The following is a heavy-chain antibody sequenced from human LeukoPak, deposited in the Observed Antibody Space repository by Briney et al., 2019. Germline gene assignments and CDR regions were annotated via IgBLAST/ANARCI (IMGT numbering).Heavy chain of an antibody. D-gene: IGHD2-2*01. CDR1: GGSFSGYY. V-gene: IGHV4-34*01. CDR3: ARVNAVSSAGAFDI. CDR2: INHSGST. Sequence: SETLSLTCAVYGGSFSGYYWSWIRQPPGKGLEWIGEINHSGSTNYNPSLKSRVSISVDTSKNQFSLKLSSVTAADTAVYYCARVNAVSSAGAFDIWGQGTMVTVSS. J-gene: IGHJ3*02.